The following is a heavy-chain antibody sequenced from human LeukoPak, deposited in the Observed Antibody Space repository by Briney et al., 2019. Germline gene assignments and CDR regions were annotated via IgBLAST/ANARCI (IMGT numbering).Heavy chain of an antibody. D-gene: IGHD3-10*01. Sequence: AGGSLRLSCVASGFSISSHWMSWVRQAPGKGLEWVASLKEDVSARNLVDSVKGRFTISTDNAKNSLNLQMNSLRVEDTAVYYCARGPPYGSRSDFLDYWGLGTLVTVSS. J-gene: IGHJ4*02. V-gene: IGHV3-7*03. CDR3: ARGPPYGSRSDFLDY. CDR1: GFSISSHW. CDR2: LKEDVSAR.